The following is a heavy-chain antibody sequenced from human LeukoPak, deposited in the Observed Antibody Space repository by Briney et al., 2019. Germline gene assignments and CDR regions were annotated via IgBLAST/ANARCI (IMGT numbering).Heavy chain of an antibody. V-gene: IGHV4-59*08. Sequence: SETLSLTCTVSGGSTSSFYWNWIRQPPGKGLEWIGYISYSGSTNYNPSLKGRVTISVDTSKNQFSLQLTSVTPEDTAVYYCARVSSSWSPSLSVTHYFDSWGQGALVTVSS. J-gene: IGHJ4*02. CDR3: ARVSSSWSPSLSVTHYFDS. CDR1: GGSTSSFY. CDR2: ISYSGST. D-gene: IGHD6-6*01.